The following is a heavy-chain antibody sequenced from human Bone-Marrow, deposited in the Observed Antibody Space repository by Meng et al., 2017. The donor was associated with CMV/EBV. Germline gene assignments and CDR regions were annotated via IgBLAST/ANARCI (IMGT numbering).Heavy chain of an antibody. J-gene: IGHJ6*02. Sequence: GGSLRLSCAASGFTFSSYAMYWVRQAPGKGLEWVAVISYDGSNKYYADSVKGRFTISRDNSKNTLYLQMNSLRAEDTAVYYCARGGNFLTWGVDVWGQGTTVTVSS. V-gene: IGHV3-30*04. CDR3: ARGGNFLTWGVDV. D-gene: IGHD3-9*01. CDR2: ISYDGSNK. CDR1: GFTFSSYA.